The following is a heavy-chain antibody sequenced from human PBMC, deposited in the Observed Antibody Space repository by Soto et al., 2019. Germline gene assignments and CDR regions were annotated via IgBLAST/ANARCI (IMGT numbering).Heavy chain of an antibody. V-gene: IGHV3-48*03. CDR2: ISNSGDTI. CDR1: GFTFANYE. J-gene: IGHJ4*02. D-gene: IGHD6-19*01. CDR3: ARGSGWYSSSDQDFEY. Sequence: GGSLRLSCAASGFTFANYEMNWVRQAPGKGLEWVSYISNSGDTIYYGDSVKGRFTVSRDNAKNSLYLQMNSLRAEDTAVYYCARGSGWYSSSDQDFEYWGQGA.